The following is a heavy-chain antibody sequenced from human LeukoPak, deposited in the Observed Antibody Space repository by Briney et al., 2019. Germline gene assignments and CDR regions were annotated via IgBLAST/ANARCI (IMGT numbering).Heavy chain of an antibody. V-gene: IGHV3-23*01. CDR2: ISGSGGST. D-gene: IGHD2-15*01. J-gene: IGHJ4*02. Sequence: PGGSLRLSCAASGFTFSSYAMSWVRQAPGKGLEWVSAISGSGGSTYYADSVKGRFTISRDNSKNTLYLQMNSLRAEDTAVYYCATSLAVVAATSYIDYWGQGTLVTVSS. CDR1: GFTFSSYA. CDR3: ATSLAVVAATSYIDY.